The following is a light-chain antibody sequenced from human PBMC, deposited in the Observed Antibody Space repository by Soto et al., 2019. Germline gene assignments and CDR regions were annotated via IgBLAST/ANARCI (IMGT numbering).Light chain of an antibody. J-gene: IGKJ1*01. V-gene: IGKV1-5*01. Sequence: INVTLSLFTVSVSVRDTVTITCRASHNIKTYLAWYQQRPGKAPKLLIYGASSLNSGAPSRFGGSGVGTEFTLTITSLEPEDSATYYCQQDNGKPRTFCQGTKVDIK. CDR3: QQDNGKPRT. CDR2: GAS. CDR1: HNIKTY.